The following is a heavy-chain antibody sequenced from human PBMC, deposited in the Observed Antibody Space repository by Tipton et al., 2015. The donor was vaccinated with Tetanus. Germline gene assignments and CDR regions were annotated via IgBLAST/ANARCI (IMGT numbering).Heavy chain of an antibody. CDR3: ARAHCTDGVCNFDF. V-gene: IGHV5-51*01. D-gene: IGHD2-8*01. Sequence: EVQLVQSGGEVKKPGESLKISCKGSGYIFNNYWIGWVRQKPGKGLEWMGIIYPGDSDTRYSPSFQGQVTISVDKSINTAYLQWSSLKAPDTSMFYCARAHCTDGVCNFDFWGQGALVTVAS. CDR1: GYIFNNYW. J-gene: IGHJ4*02. CDR2: IYPGDSDT.